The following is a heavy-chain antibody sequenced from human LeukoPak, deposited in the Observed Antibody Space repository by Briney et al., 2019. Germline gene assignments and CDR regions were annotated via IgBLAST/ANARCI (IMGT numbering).Heavy chain of an antibody. Sequence: GGSLRLSCAASGSTFSSYGMHWVRQAPGKGLEWVAFIRYDGSNKYYADSVKGRFTISRDNSKNTLYLQMNSLRAEDTAVYYCAKTPARYYDFWSGLGWGQGNLVTVSS. V-gene: IGHV3-30*02. CDR2: IRYDGSNK. CDR1: GSTFSSYG. J-gene: IGHJ4*02. D-gene: IGHD3-3*01. CDR3: AKTPARYYDFWSGLG.